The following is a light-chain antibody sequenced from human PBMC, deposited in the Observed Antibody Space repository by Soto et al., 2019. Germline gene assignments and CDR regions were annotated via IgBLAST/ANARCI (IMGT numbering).Light chain of an antibody. CDR2: NNN. CDR1: NSNIGSNS. V-gene: IGLV1-44*01. Sequence: QSVLTQPPSASGTPGQRVTISCSGSNSNIGSNSVTWYQQLPGTAPKVLIYNNNQRPSGVPDRVSGYKSGTSGSLGISGLQSEVAADYYCATWDDLLNGQVVFGGGTKLTVL. CDR3: ATWDDLLNGQVV. J-gene: IGLJ2*01.